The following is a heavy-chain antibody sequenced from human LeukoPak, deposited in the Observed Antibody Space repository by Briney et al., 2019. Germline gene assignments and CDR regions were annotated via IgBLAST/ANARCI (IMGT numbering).Heavy chain of an antibody. J-gene: IGHJ4*02. V-gene: IGHV4-59*01. D-gene: IGHD3-10*01. CDR1: GGSISSYN. CDR3: ARGWFGELKGVLFDY. CDR2: IYYSGST. Sequence: SETLSLTCTVSGGSISSYNWSWIRQPPGKGLEWIGYIYYSGSTNYNPSLKSRVTISVDTSKNQFSLKLSSVTAADTAVYYCARGWFGELKGVLFDYWGQGTLVTVSS.